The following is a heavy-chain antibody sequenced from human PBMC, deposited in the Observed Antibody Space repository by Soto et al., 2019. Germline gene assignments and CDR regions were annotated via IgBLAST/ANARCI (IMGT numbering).Heavy chain of an antibody. D-gene: IGHD3-10*01. CDR2: IWYDGSNK. CDR3: ARDPYGSGSYPYYYYGMDV. Sequence: ESGGGVVQPGRSLRLSCAASGFTFSSYGMHWVRQAPGKGLEWVAVIWYDGSNKYYADSVKGRFTISRDNSKNTLYLQMNSLRAEDTAVYYCARDPYGSGSYPYYYYGMDVWGQGTTVTVSS. J-gene: IGHJ6*02. V-gene: IGHV3-33*01. CDR1: GFTFSSYG.